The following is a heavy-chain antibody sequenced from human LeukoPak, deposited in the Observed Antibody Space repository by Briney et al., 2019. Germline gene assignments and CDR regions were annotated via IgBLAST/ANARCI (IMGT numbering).Heavy chain of an antibody. J-gene: IGHJ3*02. Sequence: SETLSLTCTVSGDSISRYYWIWIRQPAGKGLEWIGLIHISETTNNNPSLKSRVTMSLVTSKNQFSLRLSSVTAADTAVYYCAREMEARSSNAFDIWGQGTMVTVSS. CDR2: IHISETT. CDR3: AREMEARSSNAFDI. D-gene: IGHD3-10*01. V-gene: IGHV4-4*07. CDR1: GDSISRYY.